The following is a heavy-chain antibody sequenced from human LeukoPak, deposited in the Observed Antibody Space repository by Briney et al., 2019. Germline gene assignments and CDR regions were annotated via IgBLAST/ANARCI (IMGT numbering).Heavy chain of an antibody. Sequence: ASVKVSCKASGYTFTSYYMHWVRQAPGQGLEWMGIINPSGGSTSYAQKFQGRVTMTRDMSTSTVYMELSSLRSEDTAVYYCAKSHVGAAEGGGNWFDPWGQGTLVTVSS. CDR2: INPSGGST. J-gene: IGHJ5*02. CDR1: GYTFTSYY. V-gene: IGHV1-46*01. D-gene: IGHD1-26*01. CDR3: AKSHVGAAEGGGNWFDP.